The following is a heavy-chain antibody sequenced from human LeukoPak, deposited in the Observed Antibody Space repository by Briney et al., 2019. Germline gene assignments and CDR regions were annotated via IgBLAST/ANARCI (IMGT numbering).Heavy chain of an antibody. CDR3: ARDLASSWYSHYYYYYGMDV. Sequence: ASVKVSCKVSGYTFTSYAMNWVRQAPGQGLEWMGWINTNTGNPTYAQGFTGRFVFSLDTSVSTAYLQISSLKAEDTAVYYCARDLASSWYSHYYYYYGMDVWGQGTTVTVSS. CDR1: GYTFTSYA. J-gene: IGHJ6*02. CDR2: INTNTGNP. D-gene: IGHD6-13*01. V-gene: IGHV7-4-1*02.